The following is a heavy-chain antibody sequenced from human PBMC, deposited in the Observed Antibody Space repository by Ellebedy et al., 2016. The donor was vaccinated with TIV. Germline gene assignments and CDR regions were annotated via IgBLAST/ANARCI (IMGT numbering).Heavy chain of an antibody. CDR2: IIPIFGTA. J-gene: IGHJ4*02. V-gene: IGHV1-69*13. CDR1: GGTFSSYA. Sequence: SVKVSXXASGGTFSSYAISWVRQALGQGLEWMGGIIPIFGTANYAQKFQGRVTITADESTSTAYMELSSLRSEDTAVYYCARGDNWNDVPPDYWGQGTLVTVSS. CDR3: ARGDNWNDVPPDY. D-gene: IGHD1-20*01.